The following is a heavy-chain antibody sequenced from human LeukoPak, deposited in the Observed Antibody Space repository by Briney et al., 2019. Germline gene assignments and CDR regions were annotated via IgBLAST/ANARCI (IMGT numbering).Heavy chain of an antibody. CDR1: GYTFTSYG. Sequence: ASVKVSCKASGYTFTSYGISWVRQAPGQGLEWMGGIIPIFGTANYAQKFQGRVTITADESTSTAYMELSSLRSEDTAVYYCARGVVGFFTGDYWGQGTLVTVSS. D-gene: IGHD1-26*01. CDR3: ARGVVGFFTGDY. J-gene: IGHJ4*02. CDR2: IIPIFGTA. V-gene: IGHV1-69*13.